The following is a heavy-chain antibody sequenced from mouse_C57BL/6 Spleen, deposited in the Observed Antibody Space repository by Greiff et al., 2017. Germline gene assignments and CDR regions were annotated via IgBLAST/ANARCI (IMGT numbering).Heavy chain of an antibody. CDR3: AKRGYCYFDD. V-gene: IGHV1-82*01. CDR1: GYAFSSSW. CDR2: IYPGGGDT. Sequence: QVHLQQSGPELVKPGASVKISCKASGYAFSSSWMNWVKQRPGKGLEWIGRIYPGGGDTNYNGKFKGEATLTADKSSSAAYIQLRRLTSEDSEVSFRAKRGYCYFDDWGKGTTVTVSS. J-gene: IGHJ1*03.